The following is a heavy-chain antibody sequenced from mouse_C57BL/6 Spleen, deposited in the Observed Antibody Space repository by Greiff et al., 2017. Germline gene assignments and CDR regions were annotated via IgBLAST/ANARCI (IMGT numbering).Heavy chain of an antibody. D-gene: IGHD2-3*01. Sequence: QVQLKESGAELVRPGASVKLSCKASGYTFTDYYINWVKQRPGQGLEWIARIYPGSGNTYYNEKFKGKATLTAEKSSSTAYMQLSSLTSEDSAVYFCARHDGYYAMDYWGQGTSVTVSS. CDR2: IYPGSGNT. CDR1: GYTFTDYY. J-gene: IGHJ4*01. V-gene: IGHV1-76*01. CDR3: ARHDGYYAMDY.